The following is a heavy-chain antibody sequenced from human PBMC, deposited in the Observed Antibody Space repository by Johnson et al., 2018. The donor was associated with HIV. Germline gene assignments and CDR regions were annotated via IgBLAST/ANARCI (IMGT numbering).Heavy chain of an antibody. Sequence: VQLVESGGGLVQPGGSLRLSCAASRFSFSSYWMHWVRQAPGKGLVWVSRIHSDGSSTNYADSVKGRFTISRDNAKNTLYLQMSSLRAEDTALYYCARGGDTPASVEAFDIWGQGTMVTVSS. D-gene: IGHD5-18*01. CDR3: ARGGDTPASVEAFDI. CDR2: IHSDGSST. J-gene: IGHJ3*02. CDR1: RFSFSSYW. V-gene: IGHV3-74*01.